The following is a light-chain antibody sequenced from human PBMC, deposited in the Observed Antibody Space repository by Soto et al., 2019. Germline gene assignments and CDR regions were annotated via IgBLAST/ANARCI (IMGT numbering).Light chain of an antibody. CDR2: EVR. J-gene: IGLJ3*02. CDR1: MRDVGAYNL. Sequence: QSALTQPASVSGSAGQSITISCSGTMRDVGAYNLVSWYQQHPGTAPKLIIYEVRNRPSGISSRFSGSRSGNTASLTISGLQSEYEGDYYCSAYTARSPLVFRGGTKVTVL. CDR3: SAYTARSPLV. V-gene: IGLV2-14*01.